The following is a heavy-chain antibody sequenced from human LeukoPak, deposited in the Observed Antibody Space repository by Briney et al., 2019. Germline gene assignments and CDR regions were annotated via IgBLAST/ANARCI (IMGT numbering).Heavy chain of an antibody. CDR3: ARALDVNYDSSGYYYGDDAFDI. CDR2: IYTSGST. Sequence: PSEPLSLTCTVSGGSISSYYWSWIRQPAGKGLEWIGRIYTSGSTNYNPSLKSRVTMSVDTSKNQFSLKLSSVTAADTAVYYCARALDVNYDSSGYYYGDDAFDIWGQGTMVTVSS. V-gene: IGHV4-4*07. J-gene: IGHJ3*02. D-gene: IGHD3-22*01. CDR1: GGSISSYY.